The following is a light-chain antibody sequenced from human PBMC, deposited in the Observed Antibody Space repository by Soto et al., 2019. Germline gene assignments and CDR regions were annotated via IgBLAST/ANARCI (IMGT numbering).Light chain of an antibody. CDR2: DVS. CDR1: SSDVGGYNY. J-gene: IGLJ1*01. V-gene: IGLV2-14*01. CDR3: SSYTSSSTQV. Sequence: QSALTQPASVSGSPGQSITISCTGTSSDVGGYNYVSWYQQHPGKAPKLMIYDVSNRPSGVFNRFSGSKSGNTASLTIFGLQAEDEADYYCSSYTSSSTQVFGTGTKVTVL.